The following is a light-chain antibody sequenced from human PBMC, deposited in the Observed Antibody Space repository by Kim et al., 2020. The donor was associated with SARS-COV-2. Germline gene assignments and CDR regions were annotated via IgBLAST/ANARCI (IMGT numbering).Light chain of an antibody. Sequence: PGQTARITCSGDALPKQYAYWYQQRPGQAPVLVIYKDSERPSGIPERFSGSSSGTTVTLTISGVQAEDEADYYCQSADSSGTYVVFGGGTQLTVL. CDR3: QSADSSGTYVV. CDR1: ALPKQY. CDR2: KDS. V-gene: IGLV3-25*03. J-gene: IGLJ2*01.